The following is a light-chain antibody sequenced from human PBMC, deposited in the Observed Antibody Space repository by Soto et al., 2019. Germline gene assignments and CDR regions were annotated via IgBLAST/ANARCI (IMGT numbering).Light chain of an antibody. V-gene: IGKV1-39*01. CDR1: QAISGY. CDR3: QQSFTTPLT. Sequence: DIQMTQSPASLSASVGDRVTVSCRAGQAISGYLNWYQQKPGKAPTLLIFAASTLQSGVPSRFSGSGSGTDFTLTINSLQPEDFATYFCQQSFTTPLTFGGGTKVEIK. J-gene: IGKJ4*01. CDR2: AAS.